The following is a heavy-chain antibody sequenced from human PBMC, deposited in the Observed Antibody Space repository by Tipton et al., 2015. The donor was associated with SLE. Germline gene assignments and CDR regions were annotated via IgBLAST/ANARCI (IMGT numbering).Heavy chain of an antibody. CDR3: AKDRPDNWNDARFDY. D-gene: IGHD1-20*01. Sequence: SLRLSCEASGFTFSSYAMSWVRQAPGKGLDWISTIRRSGGNTYYADSVKGRFPVSRDDSRNTLYLQMNSLRAEDTAVYCCAKDRPDNWNDARFDYWGQGTLVTVSS. V-gene: IGHV3-23*01. J-gene: IGHJ4*02. CDR2: IRRSGGNT. CDR1: GFTFSSYA.